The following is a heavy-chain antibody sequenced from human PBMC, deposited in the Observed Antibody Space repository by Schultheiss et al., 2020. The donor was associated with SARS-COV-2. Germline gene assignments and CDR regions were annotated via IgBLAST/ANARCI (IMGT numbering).Heavy chain of an antibody. J-gene: IGHJ4*02. CDR1: GGSISSGGYY. D-gene: IGHD3-3*01. CDR3: ARGANYDFWSGYYPLDY. Sequence: SETLSLTCTVSGGSISSGGYYWSWIRQHPGKGLEWIGYIYYSGSTNYNPSRKSRVTISVDTSKNQFSLKLGSVTAADTAVYYCARGANYDFWSGYYPLDYWGQGTLVTVSS. V-gene: IGHV4-61*08. CDR2: IYYSGST.